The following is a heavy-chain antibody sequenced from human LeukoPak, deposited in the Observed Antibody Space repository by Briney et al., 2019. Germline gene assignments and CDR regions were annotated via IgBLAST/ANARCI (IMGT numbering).Heavy chain of an antibody. J-gene: IGHJ3*02. Sequence: GGSLRLSCAASGFTFSSYAMSWVRQAPGKGLEWVSAISGSGGSTYYADSVKGRFTISRDNSKNTLYLQMNSLRAEDKAVYYCAKDRPVWELRSGHAFDIWGQGTMVTVSS. CDR2: ISGSGGST. D-gene: IGHD1-26*01. CDR3: AKDRPVWELRSGHAFDI. CDR1: GFTFSSYA. V-gene: IGHV3-23*01.